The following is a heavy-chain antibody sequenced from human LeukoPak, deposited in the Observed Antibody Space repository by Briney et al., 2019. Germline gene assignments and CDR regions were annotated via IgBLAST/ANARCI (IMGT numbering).Heavy chain of an antibody. CDR2: INPNSGGT. V-gene: IGHV1-2*02. CDR3: ARDRYSSSWYMVDY. J-gene: IGHJ4*02. Sequence: ASVKVSCKASGYTFTGYYMHWVRQAPGQGLEWMGWINPNSGGTNYAQKFQGRVTMTRDTSISTAYMELSRLRSDDTAVYYCARDRYSSSWYMVDYWGQGTLVTVSS. D-gene: IGHD6-13*01. CDR1: GYTFTGYY.